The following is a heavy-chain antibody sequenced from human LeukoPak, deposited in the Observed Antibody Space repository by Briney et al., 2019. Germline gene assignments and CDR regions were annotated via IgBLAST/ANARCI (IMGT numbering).Heavy chain of an antibody. D-gene: IGHD2-15*01. CDR1: GFTFDDYA. Sequence: PGGSLRLSCAASGFTFDDYAMHWVRQAPGKGLEWVSGISWNSGSIGYADSVKGRFTIPRDNAKNSLYLQMNSLRAEDTALYYCAKARGFYYFDYWGQGTLVTVSS. V-gene: IGHV3-9*01. CDR3: AKARGFYYFDY. CDR2: ISWNSGSI. J-gene: IGHJ4*02.